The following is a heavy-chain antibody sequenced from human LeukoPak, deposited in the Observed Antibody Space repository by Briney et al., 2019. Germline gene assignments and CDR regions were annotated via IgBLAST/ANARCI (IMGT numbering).Heavy chain of an antibody. CDR3: ANLHGDYRDY. Sequence: GGSLRLSCAASGFTFDDYAMHWVRQAPGKGLEWVSGISWNSGNIDYADSVKGRFTISRDNAKNSLYLQMNSLRAEDTALYYCANLHGDYRDYWGQGILVTVSS. CDR2: ISWNSGNI. CDR1: GFTFDDYA. V-gene: IGHV3-9*01. D-gene: IGHD4-17*01. J-gene: IGHJ4*02.